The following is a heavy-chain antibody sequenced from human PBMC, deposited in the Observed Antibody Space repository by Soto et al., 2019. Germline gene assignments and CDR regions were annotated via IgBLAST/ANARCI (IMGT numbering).Heavy chain of an antibody. D-gene: IGHD3-9*01. CDR3: ARHISIITYYDILTGYSKLNWFDP. CDR1: GGSFSGYY. V-gene: IGHV4-34*01. Sequence: SETLSLTYAVYGGSFSGYYWSWIRQPPGKGLEWIGEINHSGSANYNPSLKSRVTISVDTSKNQFSLKLSSVTAADTAVYYCARHISIITYYDILTGYSKLNWFDPWGQGTLVTVSS. J-gene: IGHJ5*02. CDR2: INHSGSA.